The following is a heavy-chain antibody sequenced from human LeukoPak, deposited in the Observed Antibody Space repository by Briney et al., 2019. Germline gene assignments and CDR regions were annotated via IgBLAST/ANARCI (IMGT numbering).Heavy chain of an antibody. D-gene: IGHD2-15*01. J-gene: IGHJ4*02. CDR2: ISGSGDSI. CDR1: GFTFSNYA. V-gene: IGHV3-23*01. Sequence: GGSLRLSCAASGFTFSNYAMNWVRQAPGKGLEWVSVISGSGDSIYYADSVKGRFTISRDNSKNTLYLQMSSLRAEDTAVYYCAKGRSSGGSCVNYWGQGTLLTVSS. CDR3: AKGRSSGGSCVNY.